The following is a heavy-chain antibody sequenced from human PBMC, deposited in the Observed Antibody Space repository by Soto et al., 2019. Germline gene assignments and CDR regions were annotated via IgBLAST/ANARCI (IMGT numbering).Heavy chain of an antibody. V-gene: IGHV1-18*01. J-gene: IGHJ4*02. Sequence: GASVKVSCKASGYTFTSYGISWVRQAPGQGLEWMGWISAYNGNTNYAQKLQGRVTMTTDTSTSTAYMELRSLRSDDTAVYYCARDRRGYWTHYDGPATIFDYWGQGTLVTVSS. D-gene: IGHD2-15*01. CDR1: GYTFTSYG. CDR2: ISAYNGNT. CDR3: ARDRRGYWTHYDGPATIFDY.